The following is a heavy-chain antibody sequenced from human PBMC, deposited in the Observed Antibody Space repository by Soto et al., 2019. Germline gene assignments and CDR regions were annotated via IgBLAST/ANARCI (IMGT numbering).Heavy chain of an antibody. CDR3: ARVRLGIAVARYYYGMDV. D-gene: IGHD6-19*01. Sequence: QVQLVQSGAAVKKPGSSVKVSCKASGGTFSSYAISWVRQAPGQGLEWMGGIIPIFGTANYAQKFQGRVTITADESTSTAYMELSSLRSEDTAVYYCARVRLGIAVARYYYGMDVWGQGTTVTVSS. J-gene: IGHJ6*02. V-gene: IGHV1-69*12. CDR1: GGTFSSYA. CDR2: IIPIFGTA.